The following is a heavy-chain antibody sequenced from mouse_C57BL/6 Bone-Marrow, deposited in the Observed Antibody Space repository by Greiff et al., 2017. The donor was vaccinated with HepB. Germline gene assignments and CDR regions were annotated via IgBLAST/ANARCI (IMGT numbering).Heavy chain of an antibody. CDR3: ARPIYYDYVYFEV. V-gene: IGHV1-80*01. J-gene: IGHJ1*03. D-gene: IGHD2-4*01. CDR2: IYPGDGDT. Sequence: VQRVESGAELVKPGASVKISCKASGYAFSSYWMNWVKQRPGKGLEWIGQIYPGDGDTNYNGKFKGKATLTADKSSSTAYMQLSSLTSEDSAVYFCARPIYYDYVYFEVWGTGTTVTVSS. CDR1: GYAFSSYW.